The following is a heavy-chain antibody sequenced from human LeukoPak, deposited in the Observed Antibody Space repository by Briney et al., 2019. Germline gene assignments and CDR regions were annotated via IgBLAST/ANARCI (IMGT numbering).Heavy chain of an antibody. CDR2: INPNSGGT. CDR1: GGTFSSYA. V-gene: IGHV1-2*02. J-gene: IGHJ2*01. D-gene: IGHD3-22*01. Sequence: ASVKVSCKASGGTFSSYAISWVRQAPGQGLEWMGWINPNSGGTNYAQKFQGRVTMTRDTSISTAYMELSRLRSDDTAVYYCAREPYDSSGYYYGYFDLWGRGTLVTVSS. CDR3: AREPYDSSGYYYGYFDL.